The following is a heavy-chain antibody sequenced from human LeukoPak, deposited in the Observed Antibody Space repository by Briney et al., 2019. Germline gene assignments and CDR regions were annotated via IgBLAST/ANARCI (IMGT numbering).Heavy chain of an antibody. Sequence: PGGSLRLSCAASGFTFSSYSMNWVRQAPGKGLEWVSYISSSSTIYYADSVKGRFTISRDNAENTLYPQMNSLRAEDTAVYYCARGTAGYHSSYFDYWGQGTLVTVSS. V-gene: IGHV3-48*04. CDR3: ARGTAGYHSSYFDY. J-gene: IGHJ4*02. D-gene: IGHD3-16*02. CDR1: GFTFSSYS. CDR2: ISSSSTI.